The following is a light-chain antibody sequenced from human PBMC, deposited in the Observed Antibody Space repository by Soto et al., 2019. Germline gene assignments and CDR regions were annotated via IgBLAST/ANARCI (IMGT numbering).Light chain of an antibody. CDR1: SSDVGGYNF. Sequence: QSALTQPASVSGSPGQSITISCTGTSSDVGGYNFVSWYQQHPGKAPKLIIYEVSHRPSGVSNRFSGSKSGNTASLTISGLQAEDEADYYCNSYTNTSARVFGGRTKVTVL. CDR2: EVS. V-gene: IGLV2-14*01. J-gene: IGLJ3*02. CDR3: NSYTNTSARV.